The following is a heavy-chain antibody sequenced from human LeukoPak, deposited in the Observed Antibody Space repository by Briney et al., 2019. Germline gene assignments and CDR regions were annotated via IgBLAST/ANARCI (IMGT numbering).Heavy chain of an antibody. D-gene: IGHD4-23*01. J-gene: IGHJ4*02. Sequence: GGSLRLSCAASGFTFNNFGMHWVRQAPGKGLDWVSFIGYEGVHKYYADSVKGRFTISKDNSKATLYLQMNSLRPEDTAVYYCAKDLHGGYSSDYWGQGTLVTVFS. CDR2: IGYEGVHK. V-gene: IGHV3-30*02. CDR3: AKDLHGGYSSDY. CDR1: GFTFNNFG.